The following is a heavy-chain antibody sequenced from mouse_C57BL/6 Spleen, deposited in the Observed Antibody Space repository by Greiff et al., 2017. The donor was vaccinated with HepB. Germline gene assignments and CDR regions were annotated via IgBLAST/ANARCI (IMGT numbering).Heavy chain of an antibody. J-gene: IGHJ1*03. CDR3: ARSDYGSSFLYWYFDV. CDR1: GFSLSTSGMG. CDR2: IYWDDDK. V-gene: IGHV8-12*01. D-gene: IGHD1-1*01. Sequence: QVQLKESGPGILQSSQTLSLTCSFSGFSLSTSGMGVSWIRQPSGKGLEWLAHIYWDDDKRYNPSLKSRLTISKDTSRNQVFLKITSVDTADTATYYCARSDYGSSFLYWYFDVWGTGTTVTVSS.